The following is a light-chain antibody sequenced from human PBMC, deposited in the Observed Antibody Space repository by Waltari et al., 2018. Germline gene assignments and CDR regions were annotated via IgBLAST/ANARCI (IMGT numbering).Light chain of an antibody. Sequence: QTVVTPVPSRSLCPAGTLTLPCALSSGSVSDTYYANWSQQTPGQTPRTVVYKTNSRSSGVQVLFSGSILETEAALTSTGAQADDESDYYYLMYRGSGIWVFGGGTKLTVL. J-gene: IGLJ3*02. V-gene: IGLV8-61*01. CDR2: KTN. CDR1: SGSVSDTYY. CDR3: LMYRGSGIWV.